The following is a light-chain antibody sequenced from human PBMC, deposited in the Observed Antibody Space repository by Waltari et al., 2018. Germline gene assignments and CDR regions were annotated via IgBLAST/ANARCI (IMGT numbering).Light chain of an antibody. CDR2: RAS. V-gene: IGKV3-15*01. Sequence: EMVVTQSPATLSLSPGERATLSCRTSQTIGTSLAGYQPRPGQAPRLLIYRASTRATGIPDRFSGSGSESEFTLTISSLQSEDVALEYCQQYNNWPPGTFGQGTKVEI. CDR1: QTIGTS. CDR3: QQYNNWPPGT. J-gene: IGKJ1*01.